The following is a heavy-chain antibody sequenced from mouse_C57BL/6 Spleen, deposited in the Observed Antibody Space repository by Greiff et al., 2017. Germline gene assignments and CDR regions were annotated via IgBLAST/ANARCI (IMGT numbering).Heavy chain of an antibody. CDR3: ASLTTVVERVPGFAD. V-gene: IGHV14-3*01. CDR1: GFNIKNTY. J-gene: IGHJ3*01. D-gene: IGHD1-1*01. Sequence: EVQLQQSVAELVRPGASVKLSCTASGFNIKNTYMHWVKQRPEQGLEWIGRIDPANGNTKYAPKFQGKATITADTSSNTAYLQLSSLTSEDTAIYYCASLTTVVERVPGFADWGQGTLVTVSA. CDR2: IDPANGNT.